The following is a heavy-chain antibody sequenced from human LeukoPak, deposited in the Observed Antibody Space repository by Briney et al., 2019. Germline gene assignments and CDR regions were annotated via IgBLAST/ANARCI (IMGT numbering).Heavy chain of an antibody. Sequence: GGSLRLSCAASGFTFSSYGMHWVRQAPGKGLEWVAFIRYDGSNKYYADSVKGRFTISRDNSKNTLYLQMNSLRAEDTAVYYCAKVYMTTVTTDYWGQGTLVTVSS. CDR2: IRYDGSNK. D-gene: IGHD4-17*01. CDR3: AKVYMTTVTTDY. J-gene: IGHJ4*02. V-gene: IGHV3-30*02. CDR1: GFTFSSYG.